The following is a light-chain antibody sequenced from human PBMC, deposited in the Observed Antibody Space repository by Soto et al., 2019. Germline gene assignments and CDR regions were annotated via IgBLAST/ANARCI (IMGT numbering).Light chain of an antibody. Sequence: QSALTQPPSASGSPGQSVTISCSGTSSDIGAYNYVSWYQQHPGKAPKLLISEVTKRPSGVPDRFSGSKSGNTASLTVSGLQGDDEADDYCSSYGGNNNYVIFGGGTQLTVL. CDR2: EVT. J-gene: IGLJ2*01. V-gene: IGLV2-8*01. CDR1: SSDIGAYNY. CDR3: SSYGGNNNYVI.